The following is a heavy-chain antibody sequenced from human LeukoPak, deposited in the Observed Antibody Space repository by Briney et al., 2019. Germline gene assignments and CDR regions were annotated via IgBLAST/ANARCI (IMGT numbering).Heavy chain of an antibody. J-gene: IGHJ4*02. V-gene: IGHV3-48*03. Sequence: GGSLRLSCAASGFTFSSYEMNWVRQAPGKGLEWVSYISSSGSTIYYADSVKGRFTISRDNAKNSLYLQMNSLRAEDTAVYYCARGSGYDFAGRWGQGTLVTVSS. CDR3: ARGSGYDFAGR. CDR1: GFTFSSYE. D-gene: IGHD5-12*01. CDR2: ISSSGSTI.